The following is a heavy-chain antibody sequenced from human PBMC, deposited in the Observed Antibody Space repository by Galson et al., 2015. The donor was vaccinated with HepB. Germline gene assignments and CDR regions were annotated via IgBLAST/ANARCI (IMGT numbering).Heavy chain of an antibody. D-gene: IGHD3-22*01. Sequence: LSLTCTVSGGSISSGDYYWSWIRQPPGKGLEWIGYIYYSGSTYYNPSLESRVTISVDTSKNQFSLKLSSVTAADTAVYYCARERYYYDSSGYHYYYYGMDVWGQGTTVTVSS. CDR1: GGSISSGDYY. CDR2: IYYSGST. V-gene: IGHV4-30-4*01. J-gene: IGHJ6*02. CDR3: ARERYYYDSSGYHYYYYGMDV.